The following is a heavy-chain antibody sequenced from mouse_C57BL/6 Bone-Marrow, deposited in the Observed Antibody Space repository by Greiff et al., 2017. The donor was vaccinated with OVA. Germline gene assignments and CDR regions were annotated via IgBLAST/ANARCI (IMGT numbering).Heavy chain of an antibody. CDR2: ISDGGSYT. CDR1: GFTFSSYA. V-gene: IGHV5-4*03. CDR3: ARFTTVVATDLFDY. Sequence: EVKLEESGGGLVKPGGSLKLSCAASGFTFSSYAMSWVRQTPEKRLEWVATISDGGSYTYYPDNVKGRFTISRDNAKNNLYLQMSHLKSEDTAMYYCARFTTVVATDLFDYWGQGTTLTVSS. D-gene: IGHD1-1*01. J-gene: IGHJ2*01.